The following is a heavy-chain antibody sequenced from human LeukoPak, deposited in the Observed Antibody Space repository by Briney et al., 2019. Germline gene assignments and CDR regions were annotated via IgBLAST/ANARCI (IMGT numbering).Heavy chain of an antibody. Sequence: GSFGKVSCKAPGGTFWNYGFSWVRQAPEQGLEWMGGIVPVFGTVSYAQKFQDRVTITADDFTTTAYMELSSLRSEDTAVYYCARWAGTCTIASCHTPLDYWGQGTLVTVST. D-gene: IGHD2-2*02. V-gene: IGHV1-69*01. CDR3: ARWAGTCTIASCHTPLDY. CDR1: GGTFWNYG. J-gene: IGHJ4*02. CDR2: IVPVFGTV.